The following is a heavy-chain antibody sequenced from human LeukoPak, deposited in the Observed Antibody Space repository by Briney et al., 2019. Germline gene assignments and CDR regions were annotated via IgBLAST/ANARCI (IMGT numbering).Heavy chain of an antibody. CDR2: ISGSGGST. D-gene: IGHD4-17*01. Sequence: GGSLRLSCAASGFIFSSYSMSWVRQAPGKGLEWVSAISGSGGSTYYADSVKGRFTISRDNSKNTLYLQMNSLRAEDTAVYYCAKGATVTSRGFDYWGQGTLVTVSS. J-gene: IGHJ4*02. CDR3: AKGATVTSRGFDY. CDR1: GFIFSSYS. V-gene: IGHV3-23*01.